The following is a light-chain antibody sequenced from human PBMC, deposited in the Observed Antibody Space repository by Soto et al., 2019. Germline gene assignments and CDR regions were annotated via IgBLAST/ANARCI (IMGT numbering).Light chain of an antibody. CDR3: SSFRSSSTSYV. CDR2: DVS. V-gene: IGLV2-14*03. CDR1: SSDIGDSNY. J-gene: IGLJ1*01. Sequence: QSVLTQPASLSGSPGQSITISCTGTSSDIGDSNYVSWYQQHPGKAPKLVIYDVSNRPSGVSNRFSGSKSANTASLTISGLQAEDEADYYCSSFRSSSTSYVFGTGTKVTV.